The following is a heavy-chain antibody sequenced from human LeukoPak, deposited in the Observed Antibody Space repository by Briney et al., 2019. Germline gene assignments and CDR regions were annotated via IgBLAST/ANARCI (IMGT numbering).Heavy chain of an antibody. CDR1: GGSISSGGYY. J-gene: IGHJ4*02. CDR2: IYYSGST. CDR3: ARSPWEYYDSSGYSGY. Sequence: SETLSLTCTVSGGSISSGGYYWSWIRQHPGKGLEWIGYIYYSGSTYYNPSLKSRVTISVDTSKNQFSLKLSSVTAADTAVYYCARSPWEYYDSSGYSGYWGQGTLVTVSS. V-gene: IGHV4-31*03. D-gene: IGHD3-22*01.